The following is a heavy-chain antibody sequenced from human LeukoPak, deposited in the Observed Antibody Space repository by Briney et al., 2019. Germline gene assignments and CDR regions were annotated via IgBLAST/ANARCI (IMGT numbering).Heavy chain of an antibody. Sequence: ASVKVSCKVSGYILTELSMHWVRQAPGKGLEWMGGFDPEDGETIYAQKFQGRVTMTEDTSTDTAYMELSSLRSEDTAVYYCATPRYYGSGSYMFDYWGQGTLVTVSS. V-gene: IGHV1-24*01. CDR3: ATPRYYGSGSYMFDY. J-gene: IGHJ4*02. CDR2: FDPEDGET. D-gene: IGHD3-10*01. CDR1: GYILTELS.